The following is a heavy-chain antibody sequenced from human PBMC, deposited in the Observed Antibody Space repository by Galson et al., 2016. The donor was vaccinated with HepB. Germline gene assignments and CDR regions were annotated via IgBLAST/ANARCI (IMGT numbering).Heavy chain of an antibody. V-gene: IGHV3-11*06. CDR1: GFTFSDYY. CDR3: ARGGIAVAGGVDY. J-gene: IGHJ4*02. CDR2: ISSSSSYT. D-gene: IGHD6-19*01. Sequence: SLRLSCAASGFTFSDYYMSWIRQAPGEGLEWVSYISSSSSYTNYADSVKGRFTISRDNAKNSLYLQMNSLRAEDTAVYYCARGGIAVAGGVDYWGQGTLVTVSS.